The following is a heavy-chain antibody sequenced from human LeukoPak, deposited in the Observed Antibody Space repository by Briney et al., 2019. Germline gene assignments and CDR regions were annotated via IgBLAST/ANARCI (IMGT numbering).Heavy chain of an antibody. J-gene: IGHJ4*02. CDR2: IIPIFGTA. V-gene: IGHV1-69*05. CDR3: ARTDSYGRDRDFDY. D-gene: IGHD5-18*01. Sequence: SVKVSCKASGGTFSSYAISWVRQAPGQGLEWMGGIIPIFGTANYAQKFQGRVTITTDESTSTAYMELSSLRSEDTAVYYCARTDSYGRDRDFDYWGQGTLVTVSS. CDR1: GGTFSSYA.